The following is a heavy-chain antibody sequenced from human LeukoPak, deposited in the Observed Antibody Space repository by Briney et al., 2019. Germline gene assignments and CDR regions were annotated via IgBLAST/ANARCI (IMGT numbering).Heavy chain of an antibody. Sequence: GGSLRLSCAASGFTFSSYAMSWVRQAPGKGLEWVSAISGSGGSTYYADSVKGRFTISRDNSKNTPYLQMNSLRAEDTAVYYCAKEIDSSGWYEGVGNWFDPWGQGTLVTVSS. CDR1: GFTFSSYA. CDR3: AKEIDSSGWYEGVGNWFDP. D-gene: IGHD6-19*01. J-gene: IGHJ5*02. V-gene: IGHV3-23*01. CDR2: ISGSGGST.